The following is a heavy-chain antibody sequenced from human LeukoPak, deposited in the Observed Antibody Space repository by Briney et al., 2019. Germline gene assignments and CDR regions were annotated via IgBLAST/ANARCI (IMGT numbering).Heavy chain of an antibody. CDR3: AREGGIAAAGTTEGAFDI. V-gene: IGHV1-2*02. Sequence: GASVKVSFKASGYTFTGYYMHWVRQAPGQGLEWMGWINPNSGGTNYAQKFQGRVTMTRDTSISTAYMELSRLRSDDTAVYYCAREGGIAAAGTTEGAFDIWGQGTMVTVSS. D-gene: IGHD6-13*01. CDR2: INPNSGGT. CDR1: GYTFTGYY. J-gene: IGHJ3*02.